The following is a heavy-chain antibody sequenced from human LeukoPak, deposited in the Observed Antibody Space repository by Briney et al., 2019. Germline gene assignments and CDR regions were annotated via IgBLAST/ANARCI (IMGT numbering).Heavy chain of an antibody. Sequence: GGSLRLSCAASGFTFSSYSMNWVRQAPGKGLEWVSSISSSSSYIYYADSVKGRFTISRDNAKNSLYLQMNSLRAEDTAVYYCARVMGRYCSSTSCYVDYWGQGTLVTVSS. J-gene: IGHJ4*02. CDR1: GFTFSSYS. D-gene: IGHD2-2*01. CDR3: ARVMGRYCSSTSCYVDY. CDR2: ISSSSSYI. V-gene: IGHV3-21*01.